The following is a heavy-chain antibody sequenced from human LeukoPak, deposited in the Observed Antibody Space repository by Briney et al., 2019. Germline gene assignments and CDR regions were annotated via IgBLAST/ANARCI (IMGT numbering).Heavy chain of an antibody. J-gene: IGHJ6*03. CDR3: ARDRGPIAARMKAYYYYMDV. D-gene: IGHD6-6*01. CDR1: GFTVSSNY. Sequence: GGSLRLSCAASGFTVSSNYMSWVRQAPGKGLEWVSLIYSGGSTYYADSVKGRFTISRDNSKNTLYLQMNSLRAEDTAVYYCARDRGPIAARMKAYYYYMDVWGKGTTVTVSS. CDR2: IYSGGST. V-gene: IGHV3-53*01.